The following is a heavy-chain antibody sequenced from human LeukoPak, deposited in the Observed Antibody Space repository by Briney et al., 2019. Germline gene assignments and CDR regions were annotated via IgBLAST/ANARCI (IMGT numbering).Heavy chain of an antibody. CDR3: ARSLDLQWLAYFDY. CDR2: IYYSGST. D-gene: IGHD6-19*01. CDR1: GGSISSSSDH. Sequence: SETLSLTCTVSGGSISSSSDHWGWIRQPPGKGLEWIGSIYYSGSTYYNPSLKSRVTISVDTSRDQFSLKLSSVTAADTAVYYCARSLDLQWLAYFDYWGQGTLVTVSS. V-gene: IGHV4-39*01. J-gene: IGHJ4*02.